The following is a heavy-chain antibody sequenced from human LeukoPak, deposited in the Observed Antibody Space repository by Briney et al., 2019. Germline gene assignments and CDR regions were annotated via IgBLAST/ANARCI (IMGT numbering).Heavy chain of an antibody. J-gene: IGHJ4*02. Sequence: SQTLSLTCDVSGGSISHDGYSCSWIRQPPGKGLECIGHISHSGRTSYNPSLKSRVTISLDRSKNQFSLKLTAVTAADTAMYYCARGYYGSGSFDLDYWGQGTLVIVSS. CDR2: ISHSGRT. V-gene: IGHV4-30-2*01. CDR1: GGSISHDGYS. D-gene: IGHD3-10*01. CDR3: ARGYYGSGSFDLDY.